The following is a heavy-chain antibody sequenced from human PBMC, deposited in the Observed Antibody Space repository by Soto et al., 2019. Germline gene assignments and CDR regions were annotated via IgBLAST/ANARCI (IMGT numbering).Heavy chain of an antibody. CDR2: FDPEDGET. Sequence: ASVKVSCKISGYTITELSVHWVRQAPGKGLEWMGGFDPEDGETIYAQKFQGRVTMTEDTSTDTAYMELSSLRSEDTAVYYCATGMTTVTGDYYYYYYMDVWGKGTTVTVSS. CDR3: ATGMTTVTGDYYYYYYMDV. J-gene: IGHJ6*03. CDR1: GYTITELS. D-gene: IGHD4-4*01. V-gene: IGHV1-24*01.